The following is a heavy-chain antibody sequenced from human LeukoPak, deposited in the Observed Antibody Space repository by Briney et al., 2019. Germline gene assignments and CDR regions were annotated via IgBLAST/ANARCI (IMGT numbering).Heavy chain of an antibody. CDR2: INPNSGAT. D-gene: IGHD3-16*01. CDR1: GYTFTAYY. Sequence: EASVKVSCEASGYTFTAYYMHWVRQAPGQGLECMGWINPNSGATNYAQKFRGRVTMTRDTSISTAYMELSRLTSDDTAVFYCAREDYVSMGVDYWGQGTLVTVS. CDR3: AREDYVSMGVDY. V-gene: IGHV1-2*02. J-gene: IGHJ4*02.